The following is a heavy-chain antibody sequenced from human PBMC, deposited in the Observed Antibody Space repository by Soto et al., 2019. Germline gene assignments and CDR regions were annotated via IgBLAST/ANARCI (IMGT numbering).Heavy chain of an antibody. V-gene: IGHV1-24*01. CDR1: GYTLTELS. Sequence: ASVKVSCKVSGYTLTELSMHWVRQAPGKGLEWMGGLYPEDGETIYAQKFQGRVTMTEDTSTDTAYMELSSLRSEDTAVYYCAAHFIVGATPCAFDIRGQGPMVTVSS. J-gene: IGHJ3*02. CDR3: AAHFIVGATPCAFDI. CDR2: LYPEDGET. D-gene: IGHD1-26*01.